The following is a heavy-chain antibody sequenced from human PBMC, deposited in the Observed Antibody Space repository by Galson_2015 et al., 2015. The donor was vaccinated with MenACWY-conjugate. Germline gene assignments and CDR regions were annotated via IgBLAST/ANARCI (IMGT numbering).Heavy chain of an antibody. D-gene: IGHD6-19*01. V-gene: IGHV3-7*03. Sequence: SLRLSCAASGFTFSSYWMAWVRQAPGKGLEYVANIKQDGSERYYVDSVKGRFTISRDNAKSPLYLHMNSLRAEDTAVYYCARSIAVAYQAFDIWGPGTMATVSS. CDR2: IKQDGSER. J-gene: IGHJ3*02. CDR1: GFTFSSYW. CDR3: ARSIAVAYQAFDI.